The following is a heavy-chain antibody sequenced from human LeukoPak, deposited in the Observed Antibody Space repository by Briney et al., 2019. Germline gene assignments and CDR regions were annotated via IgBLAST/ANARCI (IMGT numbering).Heavy chain of an antibody. CDR3: AKDGDDCIDY. J-gene: IGHJ4*02. CDR1: GFTFSTYG. CDR2: IRYDGSNK. D-gene: IGHD3-22*01. V-gene: IGHV3-30*02. Sequence: PGGSLRLSCAASGFTFSTYGMHWVRQAPGKGLEWVAFIRYDGSNKYYADSVKGRFTISRDNSKNTLYLQMNSLRSEDTAVYYCAKDGDDCIDYWGQGTLVTVSS.